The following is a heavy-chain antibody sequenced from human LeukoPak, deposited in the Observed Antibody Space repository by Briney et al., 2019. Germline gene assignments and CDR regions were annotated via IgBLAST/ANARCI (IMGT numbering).Heavy chain of an antibody. Sequence: PGGSLRLSCAASGFTFSTYRMHWVRQAPGKGLEWVSSISTSSTYIYYADSMKGRFTISRDNAKNSLYLQMNSLRAEDTAVYYCAREAGDCSSTSCYYWFDPWGQGTLVTVSS. CDR1: GFTFSTYR. D-gene: IGHD2-2*01. CDR3: AREAGDCSSTSCYYWFDP. J-gene: IGHJ5*02. V-gene: IGHV3-21*01. CDR2: ISTSSTYI.